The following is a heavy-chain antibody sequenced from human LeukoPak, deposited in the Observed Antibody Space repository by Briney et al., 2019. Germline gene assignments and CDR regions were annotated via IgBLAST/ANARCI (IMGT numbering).Heavy chain of an antibody. CDR3: ARDGPYGSGSYNYYYMDV. CDR2: INPNNGGT. J-gene: IGHJ6*03. Sequence: ASVKVSCKASGYTFTGYYMHWVRQTPGQGLEWMGWINPNNGGTHYAQNFRGRVTMTGDTSISTAYMELSRLRSDDTAVYYCARDGPYGSGSYNYYYMDVWGKGTTVTISS. V-gene: IGHV1-2*02. D-gene: IGHD3-10*01. CDR1: GYTFTGYY.